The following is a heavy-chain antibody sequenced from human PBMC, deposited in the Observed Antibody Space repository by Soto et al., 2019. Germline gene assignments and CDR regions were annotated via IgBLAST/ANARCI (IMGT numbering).Heavy chain of an antibody. Sequence: GESLKISCKGSGYSFTSYWIGWVRQMPGKGLEWMGIIYPGDSDTRYSPSFQGQVTISADKSISTAYLQWSSLKASDTAMYYCASHKSAAGLYYYYGMDVWGQGTTVTVSS. CDR2: IYPGDSDT. CDR3: ASHKSAAGLYYYYGMDV. D-gene: IGHD6-13*01. V-gene: IGHV5-51*01. J-gene: IGHJ6*02. CDR1: GYSFTSYW.